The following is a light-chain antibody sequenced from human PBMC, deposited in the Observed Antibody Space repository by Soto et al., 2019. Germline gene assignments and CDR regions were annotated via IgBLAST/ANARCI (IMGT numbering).Light chain of an antibody. CDR3: AAWDDSLSGPV. V-gene: IGLV1-47*01. CDR1: SSNIGSNY. CDR2: RNN. Sequence: QSVLTQPPSASGTPGQRVTISCSGSSSNIGSNYVYWYQQLPGTAPKLLIYRNNQRPSGVPDRFSGSKSGTSAFLAISGLRSGDEADYYCAAWDDSLSGPVFGGGTKLTVL. J-gene: IGLJ2*01.